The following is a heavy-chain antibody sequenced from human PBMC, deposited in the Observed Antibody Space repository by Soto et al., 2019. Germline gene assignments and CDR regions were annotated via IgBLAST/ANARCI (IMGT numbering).Heavy chain of an antibody. J-gene: IGHJ4*02. D-gene: IGHD3-10*01. CDR1: GGSISSGDYY. CDR2: IYYSGST. Sequence: SDTLSLTCTVSGGSISSGDYYWSWIRQPPGKGLEWIGYIYYSGSTYYNPSLKSRVTISVDTSKNQFSLKLSSVTAADTAVYYCARLAEWFGRGTNFDHWGQGTLVTVSS. V-gene: IGHV4-30-4*02. CDR3: ARLAEWFGRGTNFDH.